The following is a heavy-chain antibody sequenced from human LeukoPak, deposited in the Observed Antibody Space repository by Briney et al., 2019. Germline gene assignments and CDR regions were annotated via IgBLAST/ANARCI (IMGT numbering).Heavy chain of an antibody. D-gene: IGHD3-16*01. J-gene: IGHJ4*02. CDR3: ASLRGSRDY. CDR1: GGSFSGYY. CDR2: INHSGST. V-gene: IGHV4-34*01. Sequence: SSETLSLTCAVYGGSFSGYYWSWIRQPPGKGLEWIGEINHSGSTNYNPSLKSRVTISVDTSKNQFSLKLSSVTAADTAVYYCASLRGSRDYWGRGTLVTVSS.